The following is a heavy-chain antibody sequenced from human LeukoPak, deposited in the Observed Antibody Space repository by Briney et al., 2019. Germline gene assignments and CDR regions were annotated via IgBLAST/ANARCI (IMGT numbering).Heavy chain of an antibody. J-gene: IGHJ3*01. Sequence: SVKVSCKASGGTFSSYAISWVRQAPGQGLEWMGRNIPILGIANYAQKFQGRVTITADKSTSTAYMELSSLRSEDTAVYYCASGYYGSGNLRDWGQGTMVTVSS. CDR1: GGTFSSYA. CDR2: NIPILGIA. D-gene: IGHD3-10*01. CDR3: ASGYYGSGNLRD. V-gene: IGHV1-69*04.